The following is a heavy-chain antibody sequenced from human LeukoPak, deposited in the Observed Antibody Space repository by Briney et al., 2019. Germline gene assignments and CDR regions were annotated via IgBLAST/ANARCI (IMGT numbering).Heavy chain of an antibody. V-gene: IGHV3-30*18. CDR2: ISYDGSNK. CDR3: AKDSGYCSSTSCSARIYYGMDV. Sequence: GGSLRLSCAASGFTFSSYGMHWVRQAPGKGLEWVAVISYDGSNKYYADSVKGRFTISRDNSKNTLYLQMNSLRAEDTAVYYYAKDSGYCSSTSCSARIYYGMDVWGKGTTVTVSS. D-gene: IGHD2-2*01. CDR1: GFTFSSYG. J-gene: IGHJ6*04.